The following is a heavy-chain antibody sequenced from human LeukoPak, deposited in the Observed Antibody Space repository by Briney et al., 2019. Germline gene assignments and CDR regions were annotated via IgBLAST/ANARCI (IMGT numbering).Heavy chain of an antibody. V-gene: IGHV4-59*08. D-gene: IGHD6-13*01. J-gene: IGHJ4*02. Sequence: SETLSLTCTVSGGSISSYYWSWIRQPPGKGLEWIGYIYYSGSTNYNPSLKSRVTISVDTSKNQFSLKLSSVTAADTAVYFCARPSSGNSWSPPDYWGQGTLVTVSS. CDR3: ARPSSGNSWSPPDY. CDR2: IYYSGST. CDR1: GGSISSYY.